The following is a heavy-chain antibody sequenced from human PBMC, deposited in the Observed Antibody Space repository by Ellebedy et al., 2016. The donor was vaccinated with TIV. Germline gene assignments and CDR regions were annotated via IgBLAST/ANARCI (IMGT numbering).Heavy chain of an antibody. V-gene: IGHV3-30*03. CDR1: GFTFSSYG. CDR3: ARGRPQLLFD. CDR2: ISYDGSNK. D-gene: IGHD2-2*01. J-gene: IGHJ4*02. Sequence: PGGSLRLSCAASGFTFSSYGMHWVRQAPGKGLEWVAVISYDGSNKYYADSVKGRFTISRDNSKNTLYLQMNSLRAEDTAVYYCARGRPQLLFDWGQGTLVTVSS.